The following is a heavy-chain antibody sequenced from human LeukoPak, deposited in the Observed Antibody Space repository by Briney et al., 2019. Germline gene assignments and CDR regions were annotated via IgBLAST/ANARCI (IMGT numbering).Heavy chain of an antibody. CDR1: GYTFTTYG. J-gene: IGHJ3*02. CDR2: ISAYNGNT. Sequence: GASVKVSCKASGYTFTTYGISWVRQAPGQGLEWMAWISAYNGNTNYAQKLQGRVTMTTDTSTSTAYMELRSLRSDDTAVYYCARLSPRNTMVRGVINEAFDIWGQGTMVTVSS. CDR3: ARLSPRNTMVRGVINEAFDI. D-gene: IGHD3-10*01. V-gene: IGHV1-18*01.